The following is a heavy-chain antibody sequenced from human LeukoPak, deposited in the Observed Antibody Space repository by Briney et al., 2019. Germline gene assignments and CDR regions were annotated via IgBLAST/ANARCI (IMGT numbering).Heavy chain of an antibody. CDR2: IKQDGSEK. J-gene: IGHJ4*02. CDR3: ARGRDYYDSSGYYPTDY. CDR1: GFTFSSYW. V-gene: IGHV3-7*01. D-gene: IGHD3-22*01. Sequence: GGSLRLSCAASGFTFSSYWMSWVRQAPGKGLEWVTNIKQDGSEKYYMDSVKGRFTISRDNAKNSLYLQMNSLRAEDTAVYYCARGRDYYDSSGYYPTDYWGQGTLVTVSS.